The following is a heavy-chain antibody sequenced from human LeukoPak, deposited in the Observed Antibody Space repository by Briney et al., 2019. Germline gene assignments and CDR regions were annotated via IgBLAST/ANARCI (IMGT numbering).Heavy chain of an antibody. CDR3: ARRVQTTGVFDY. J-gene: IGHJ4*02. CDR2: IKPNSGDT. Sequence: GASVKVSCKASGYTFTGYYMHWVRQAPGQGLEWMGRIKPNSGDTNYAQKFQGRVTMTRDTSINTAYMELSRLKSDDTAVYYCARRVQTTGVFDYWGQGPLVTVSS. CDR1: GYTFTGYY. D-gene: IGHD2-8*02. V-gene: IGHV1-2*06.